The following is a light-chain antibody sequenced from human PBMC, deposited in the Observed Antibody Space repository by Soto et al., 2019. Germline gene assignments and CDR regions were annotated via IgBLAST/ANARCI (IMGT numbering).Light chain of an antibody. CDR2: WAS. Sequence: DIVMTQSPDSLAVSLGERATINCKSSQSVLYSSNNKNYLAWYQQKPGQPPKLLIYWASIRESGVPDRFSGSGSATDFTLTISSLQAEDVAVYYCQQYYTTPRTFGQGTKVEIK. J-gene: IGKJ1*01. CDR1: QSVLYSSNNKNY. V-gene: IGKV4-1*01. CDR3: QQYYTTPRT.